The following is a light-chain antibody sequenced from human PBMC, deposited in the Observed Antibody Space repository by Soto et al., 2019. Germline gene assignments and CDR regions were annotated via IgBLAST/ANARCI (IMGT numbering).Light chain of an antibody. Sequence: QPLLTQPRSVSGSPGQSVTISCTGTSCDVGGYNYVSWYQQHPGKAPKLMIYDVSKRPSGVPDRFSGSKSGNTASLTISGLQAEDEADYYCCSYAGSYTFYDFGTGTKVTVL. CDR3: CSYAGSYTFYD. J-gene: IGLJ1*01. CDR2: DVS. V-gene: IGLV2-11*01. CDR1: SCDVGGYNY.